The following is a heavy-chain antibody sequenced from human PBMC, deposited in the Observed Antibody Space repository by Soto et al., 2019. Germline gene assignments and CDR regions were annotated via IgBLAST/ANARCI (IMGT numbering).Heavy chain of an antibody. CDR2: ISSISNFI. J-gene: IGHJ4*02. D-gene: IGHD6-19*01. V-gene: IGHV3-21*06. CDR1: EIGFSSYT. CDR3: AREGARSSGCFEY. Sequence: GGSLRLSCAATEIGFSSYTMHWVRQAPGKRLEWVSSISSISNFIYYADSVKGRFTISRDNDKSSLYLQMDSLRVEDTAVYYCAREGARSSGCFEYWGQGTLVTVSS.